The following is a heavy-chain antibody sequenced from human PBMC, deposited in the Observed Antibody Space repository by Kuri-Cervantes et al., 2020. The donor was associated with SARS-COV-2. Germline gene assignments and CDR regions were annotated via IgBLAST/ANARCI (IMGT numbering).Heavy chain of an antibody. CDR3: ARDQGSGYDRGGLFEY. V-gene: IGHV1-18*01. D-gene: IGHD5-12*01. Sequence: ASVKVSCKASGHTFTSYSISWVRQAPGPGLEWMGWISGYNGNTNYAQKFQGRVTMTIDTSTSTAYTELRSLRSDDTAVYYCARDQGSGYDRGGLFEYWGQGALVTVSS. J-gene: IGHJ4*02. CDR1: GHTFTSYS. CDR2: ISGYNGNT.